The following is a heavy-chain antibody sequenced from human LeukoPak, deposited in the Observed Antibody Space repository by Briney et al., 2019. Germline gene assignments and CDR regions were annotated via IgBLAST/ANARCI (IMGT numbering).Heavy chain of an antibody. D-gene: IGHD6-13*01. J-gene: IGHJ4*02. Sequence: GGSLRLSCAASGFTFSSYAMSWVRQAPGKGLEWVSAISGSGGSTYYADSVKGRFTISRDNSKNTLYLPMNSVRAEDTAVYYCARVPAAAPGQGIDYWGQGTLVTVSS. CDR2: ISGSGGST. CDR3: ARVPAAAPGQGIDY. V-gene: IGHV3-23*01. CDR1: GFTFSSYA.